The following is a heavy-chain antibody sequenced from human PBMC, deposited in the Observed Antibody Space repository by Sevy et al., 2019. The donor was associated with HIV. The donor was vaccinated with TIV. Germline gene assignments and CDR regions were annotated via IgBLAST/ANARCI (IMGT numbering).Heavy chain of an antibody. J-gene: IGHJ6*03. CDR2: ISGGGGST. V-gene: IGHV3-23*01. D-gene: IGHD2-15*01. Sequence: GGSLRLSCAVSGFTFSSYAMSWVRQAPGKGLEWVSGISGGGGSTYYADSVKGRITISRENSKNTLYLQMNSLRAEDTAVYYCAKVRRIGFGYYMDVWGKETTVTVSS. CDR3: AKVRRIGFGYYMDV. CDR1: GFTFSSYA.